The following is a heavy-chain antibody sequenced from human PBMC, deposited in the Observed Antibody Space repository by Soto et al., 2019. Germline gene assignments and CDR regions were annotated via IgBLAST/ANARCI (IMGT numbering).Heavy chain of an antibody. CDR1: GFTFSSYA. CDR2: ISGSGGST. J-gene: IGHJ4*02. V-gene: IGHV3-23*01. CDR3: AKGAITMIVVVTHFDY. Sequence: EVQLLESGGGLVQPGGSLRLSCAASGFTFSSYAMSWVRQAPGKGLEWVSAISGSGGSTYYADSVKGRFTISRANSKNTLYLQMNSLRAEDTAVYYCAKGAITMIVVVTHFDYWGQGTLVTVSS. D-gene: IGHD3-22*01.